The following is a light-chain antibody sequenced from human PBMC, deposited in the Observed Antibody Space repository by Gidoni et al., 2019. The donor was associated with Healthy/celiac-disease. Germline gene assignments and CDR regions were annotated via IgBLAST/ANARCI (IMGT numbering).Light chain of an antibody. Sequence: EIVLTPSPGTLSLSPGERATLSCRASQSVSSSYLAWYQQKPGQAPRLLIYGASSRATSIPDRFSGSGSGTDFTLTISRLEPEDFAVYYCQQYGSSPSWTFGQGTKVEIK. CDR3: QQYGSSPSWT. V-gene: IGKV3-20*01. CDR2: GAS. CDR1: QSVSSSY. J-gene: IGKJ1*01.